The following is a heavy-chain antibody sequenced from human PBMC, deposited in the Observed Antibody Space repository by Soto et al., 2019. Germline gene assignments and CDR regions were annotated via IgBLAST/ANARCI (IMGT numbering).Heavy chain of an antibody. D-gene: IGHD6-19*01. V-gene: IGHV3-21*01. CDR2: ISRSSTYI. CDR1: GFTISSYT. J-gene: IGHJ6*02. CDR3: ASRLATEGGMDV. Sequence: GWPLRLSCAASGFTISSYTMNWVRQAPGKGLEWVSSISRSSTYIYYADPVRDRFTISRDNAKNSQYLQMNSLRAEDTAMYYCASRLATEGGMDVWGQGITVTVS.